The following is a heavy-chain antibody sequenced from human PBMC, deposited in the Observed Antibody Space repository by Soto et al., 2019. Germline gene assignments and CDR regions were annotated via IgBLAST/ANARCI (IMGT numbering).Heavy chain of an antibody. Sequence: ASVKVSCKASGFTFTSSAVQWVRQARGQRLEWIGWIVVGSGNTNYAQKFQERVTITRDMSTSTAYMELSSLRSEDTAVYYCAADGRWGYGSSTSCYDKYYYYYGMDVWG. D-gene: IGHD2-2*01. CDR1: GFTFTSSA. CDR2: IVVGSGNT. V-gene: IGHV1-58*01. J-gene: IGHJ6*02. CDR3: AADGRWGYGSSTSCYDKYYYYYGMDV.